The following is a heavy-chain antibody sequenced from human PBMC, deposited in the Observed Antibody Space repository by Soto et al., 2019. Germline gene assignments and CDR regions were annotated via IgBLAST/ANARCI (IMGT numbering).Heavy chain of an antibody. CDR2: IYYSGST. D-gene: IGHD6-19*01. CDR1: GGSISSYY. J-gene: IGHJ4*02. CDR3: ARDIAVSAQMHGFDY. V-gene: IGHV4-59*01. Sequence: PSETLSLTCTVSGGSISSYYWSWIRQPPGKGLEWIGYIYYSGSTNYNPSLKSRVTISVDTSKKQFSLKLSSVTTADTAIYYCARDIAVSAQMHGFDYWSQGTLVTVSS.